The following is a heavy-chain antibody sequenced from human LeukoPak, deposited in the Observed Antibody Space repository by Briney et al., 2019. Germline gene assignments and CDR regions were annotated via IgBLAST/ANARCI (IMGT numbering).Heavy chain of an antibody. CDR1: GFTFSAYA. J-gene: IGHJ3*02. CDR3: ARDAPSRDALDI. Sequence: SGGSLRLSCAASGFTFSAYAMHWVRHPPGKGLEWVAVMSLDGSKMYYPDSVKGRFTISRDNSKNTLFLQMNSLRLEDTAVYYCARDAPSRDALDIWGQGTMVTVSS. V-gene: IGHV3-30-3*01. CDR2: MSLDGSKM.